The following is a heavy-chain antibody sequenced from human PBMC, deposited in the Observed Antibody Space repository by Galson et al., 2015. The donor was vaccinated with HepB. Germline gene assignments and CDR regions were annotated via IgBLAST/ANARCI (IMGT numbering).Heavy chain of an antibody. J-gene: IGHJ6*02. V-gene: IGHV3-30*04. CDR3: AREVYYGDYWRCMDV. CDR1: GFTFSSYA. Sequence: SLRLSCAASGFTFSSYAMHWVRQAPGKGLEWVAVISYDGSNKYYADSVKGRFTISRDNSKNTLYLQMNSLRAEDTAVYYCAREVYYGDYWRCMDVWGQGTTVTASS. D-gene: IGHD4-17*01. CDR2: ISYDGSNK.